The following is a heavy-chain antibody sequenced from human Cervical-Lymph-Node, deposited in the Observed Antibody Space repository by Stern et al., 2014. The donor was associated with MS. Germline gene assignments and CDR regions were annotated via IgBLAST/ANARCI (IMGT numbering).Heavy chain of an antibody. CDR2: IVPIFGTA. CDR3: ARDSTTGMDV. D-gene: IGHD1-1*01. J-gene: IGHJ6*02. CDR1: GDTFSSYA. V-gene: IGHV1-69*01. Sequence: QLVQSGAEVKQPGSSVKVSCKTSGDTFSSYAISWVRQGPGQGLEWMGGIVPIFGTANYAEKFQGRVTITADVSTNTAYMELSRLGSDDTAVYYCARDSTTGMDVWGQGTTVTVSS.